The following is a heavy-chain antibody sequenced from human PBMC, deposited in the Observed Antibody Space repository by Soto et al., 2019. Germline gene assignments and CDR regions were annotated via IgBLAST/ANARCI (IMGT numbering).Heavy chain of an antibody. Sequence: QLQLQESGPGLVKPSETLSLTCTVSGGSISSSSYYWGWIRQPPGKGLEWIGSIYYSGSTYYNPFLKSRVTITLDTSKNQSHPKLSSVTAADTAVYYCAREDCSSTRCLVDYWGQGTLVTVSS. CDR3: AREDCSSTRCLVDY. CDR1: GGSISSSSYY. V-gene: IGHV4-39*02. J-gene: IGHJ4*02. CDR2: IYYSGST. D-gene: IGHD2-2*01.